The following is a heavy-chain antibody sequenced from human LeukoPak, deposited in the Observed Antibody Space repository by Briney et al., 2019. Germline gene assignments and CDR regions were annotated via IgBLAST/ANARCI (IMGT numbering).Heavy chain of an antibody. D-gene: IGHD1-7*01. Sequence: GESLKISCNGSGYTFTSYWIAWVRQMPGSGLEWMGNIYPGDSDTTYSPSFQGQVIMSVDKSSNTAYLQWSSLKASDSAFYYCARHGIGSTYSLYLGYWGQGTLVTVAS. CDR3: ARHGIGSTYSLYLGY. CDR2: IYPGDSDT. CDR1: GYTFTSYW. V-gene: IGHV5-51*01. J-gene: IGHJ4*02.